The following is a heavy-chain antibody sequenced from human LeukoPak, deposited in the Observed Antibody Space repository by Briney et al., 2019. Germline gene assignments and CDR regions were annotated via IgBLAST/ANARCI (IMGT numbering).Heavy chain of an antibody. CDR1: GGSINTDNYY. Sequence: KTSETLSLTCSVSGGSINTDNYYWGWVRQPPGKALEWIGSIYYSGSKWYNPSLKSRVTISLDTSKNQFSLKLSSVTAADTAVYYCARGLIVVVVAATSQWFDPWGQGTLVTVSS. CDR3: ARGLIVVVVAATSQWFDP. D-gene: IGHD2-15*01. V-gene: IGHV4-39*07. CDR2: IYYSGSK. J-gene: IGHJ5*02.